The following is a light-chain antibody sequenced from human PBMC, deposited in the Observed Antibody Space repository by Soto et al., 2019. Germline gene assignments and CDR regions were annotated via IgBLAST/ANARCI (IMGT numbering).Light chain of an antibody. J-gene: IGKJ2*01. CDR3: QQYNSYPKT. CDR1: QTIVTW. V-gene: IGKV1-5*03. Sequence: DVQMTQSPSTLSASIGDTVTITCRASQTIVTWLAWYQQKPGRLPKLLIYMASILGSGVPSRFNGRGSGTEFTLTISGLQPDDLGTYFCQQYNSYPKTFGEGTKLDI. CDR2: MAS.